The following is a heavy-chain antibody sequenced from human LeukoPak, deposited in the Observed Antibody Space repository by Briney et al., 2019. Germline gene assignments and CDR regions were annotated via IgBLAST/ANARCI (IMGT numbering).Heavy chain of an antibody. J-gene: IGHJ6*03. CDR1: GYTFTGYY. Sequence: GASVKVSCKASGYTFTGYYMRWVRQAPGHGLEWMGWINPDSGGTNYAQKFQGRVTMTRDTSINTAYMELSRLTSDDTAVYYCARDKQLDWAHYYYYYMDVWGKGTTVTVSS. CDR2: INPDSGGT. V-gene: IGHV1-2*02. D-gene: IGHD1-1*01. CDR3: ARDKQLDWAHYYYYYMDV.